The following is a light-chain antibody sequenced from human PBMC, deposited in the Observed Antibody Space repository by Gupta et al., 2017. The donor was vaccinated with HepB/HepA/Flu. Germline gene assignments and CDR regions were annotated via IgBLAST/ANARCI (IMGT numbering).Light chain of an antibody. CDR2: DVT. CDR3: CSYAGSYTWV. V-gene: IGLV2-11*01. CDR1: SSDVGSYNY. Sequence: QSALTQPRSVSGSPGQSVTISCTGTSSDVGSYNYVSWYQQHPGEAPKLMIYDVTKRPSGVPDRFSGSKSGNTASLTISGLQAEDEADYYCCSYAGSYTWVFGGGTKLTVL. J-gene: IGLJ2*01.